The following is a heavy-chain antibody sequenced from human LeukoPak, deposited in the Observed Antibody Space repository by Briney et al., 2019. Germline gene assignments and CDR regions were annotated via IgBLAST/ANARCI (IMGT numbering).Heavy chain of an antibody. D-gene: IGHD3-3*01. J-gene: IGHJ4*02. CDR3: ARARRFLEWLLSY. CDR2: ISSSSSYI. V-gene: IGHV3-21*01. CDR1: GFTFSSYS. Sequence: EGSLRLSCAASGFTFSSYSMNWVRQAPGKGLEWVSSISSSSSYIYYADSVKGRFTISRDNAKNSMYLQMNSLRAEDTAVYYCARARRFLEWLLSYWGQGTPVTVSS.